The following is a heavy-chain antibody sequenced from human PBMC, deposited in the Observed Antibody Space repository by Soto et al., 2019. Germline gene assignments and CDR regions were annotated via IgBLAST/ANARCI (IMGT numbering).Heavy chain of an antibody. J-gene: IGHJ4*02. CDR1: GFIFSNYS. CDR3: AKNGPTFTVTNQFDY. V-gene: IGHV3-48*01. Sequence: GGSLRLSCAASGFIFSNYSMNWVRQAPGKGLEWVSYISGSMEWDSYISGSSSTIYYTDSVKGRFTISRDNSKNTLYLQMNSLRAEDTAVYYCAKNGPTFTVTNQFDYWGQGTLVTVSS. CDR2: ISGSMEWDSYISGSSSTI. D-gene: IGHD4-17*01.